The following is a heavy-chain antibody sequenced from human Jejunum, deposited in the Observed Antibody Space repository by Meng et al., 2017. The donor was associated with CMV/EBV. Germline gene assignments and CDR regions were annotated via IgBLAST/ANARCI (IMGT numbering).Heavy chain of an antibody. CDR1: GCSIGSVNYY. Sequence: HVPPAAAGPGLVTLSPTLSLTCSVAGCSIGSVNYYWSWIRQPPGKGLEWIGYIHDTGSTYYNPSLKSRVDISLGTSRNHFSLTLSSVTAEDTAVYFCARGSIFVSFDSWGQGTLVTVSS. V-gene: IGHV4-30-4*08. CDR2: IHDTGST. D-gene: IGHD3-3*01. CDR3: ARGSIFVSFDS. J-gene: IGHJ4*02.